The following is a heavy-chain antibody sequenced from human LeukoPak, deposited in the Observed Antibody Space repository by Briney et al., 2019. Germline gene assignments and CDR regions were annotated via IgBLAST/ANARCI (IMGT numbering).Heavy chain of an antibody. D-gene: IGHD5-18*01. CDR2: IQPSDSDT. CDR1: GYSFTSYW. V-gene: IGHV5-51*01. CDR3: ARHGGYSYGYPYYYYYMDV. J-gene: IGHJ6*03. Sequence: GESLKISCKGSGYSFTSYWIGGVRQMPGKGLEWMGIIQPSDSDTRYSPSFQGQVTISADKSISTAYLQWSSLKASDTAMYYCARHGGYSYGYPYYYYYMDVWGKGTTVTVSS.